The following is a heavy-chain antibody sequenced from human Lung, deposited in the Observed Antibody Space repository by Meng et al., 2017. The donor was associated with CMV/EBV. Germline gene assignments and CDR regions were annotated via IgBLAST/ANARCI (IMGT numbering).Heavy chain of an antibody. CDR3: ERDVPLVRGTGLYDH. D-gene: IGHD1-26*01. J-gene: IGHJ5*02. V-gene: IGHV3-7*01. CDR2: INQDGTVK. Sequence: GESXKISCAASGFTFSTYWMSWVRQAPGKGLEWVANINQDGTVKYYVGSVKGRFTISRDSAKNSLYLQMNSLRAEDTAVYYCERDVPLVRGTGLYDHWGQGXVVTVSS. CDR1: GFTFSTYW.